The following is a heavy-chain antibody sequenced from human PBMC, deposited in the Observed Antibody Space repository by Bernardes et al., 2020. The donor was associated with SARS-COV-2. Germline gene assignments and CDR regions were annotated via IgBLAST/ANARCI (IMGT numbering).Heavy chain of an antibody. V-gene: IGHV3-7*05. D-gene: IGHD2-2*01. J-gene: IGHJ4*02. CDR2: IKQDGSEK. CDR3: ARVLSWHRTSYDY. CDR1: GFTFSSYW. Sequence: GGSLRLSCAASGFTFSSYWMSWVRQAPGKGLEWVANIKQDGSEKYYVDSVKGRFTISRDNAKNSLYLQMNSLRAEDTAVYYCARVLSWHRTSYDYWGQGTLVTVSS.